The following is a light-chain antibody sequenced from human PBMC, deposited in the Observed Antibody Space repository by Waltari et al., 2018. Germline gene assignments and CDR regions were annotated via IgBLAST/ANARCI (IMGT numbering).Light chain of an antibody. Sequence: DIVMTQSPDSLAVSLGERATINCKSSQSVLYSSNNKNYLAWYQPKPGQPPKLLIYWASTRESGVPDRFSRGGSGPDFTLTISSLQAEDVAVYYCQQYYSTPPTFGQGTKVEIK. CDR2: WAS. J-gene: IGKJ1*01. CDR1: QSVLYSSNNKNY. CDR3: QQYYSTPPT. V-gene: IGKV4-1*01.